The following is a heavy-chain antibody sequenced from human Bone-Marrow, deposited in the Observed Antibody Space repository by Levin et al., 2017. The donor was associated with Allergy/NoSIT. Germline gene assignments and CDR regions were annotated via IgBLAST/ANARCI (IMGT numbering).Heavy chain of an antibody. V-gene: IGHV5-51*01. CDR2: IYPGDSDT. J-gene: IGHJ6*02. CDR1: GYSFTSYW. Sequence: GESLKISCKGSGYSFTSYWIGWVRQMPGKGLEWMGIIYPGDSDTRYSPSFQGQVTISADKSISTAYLQWSSLKASDTAMYYCARSPEGIQLPRGGSFYYYYGMDVWGQGTTVTVSS. CDR3: ARSPEGIQLPRGGSFYYYYGMDV. D-gene: IGHD5-18*01.